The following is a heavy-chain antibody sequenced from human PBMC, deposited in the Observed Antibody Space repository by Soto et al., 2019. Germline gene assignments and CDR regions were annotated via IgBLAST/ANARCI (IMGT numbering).Heavy chain of an antibody. CDR3: AKDVTPGRAVAGPNWFDP. CDR2: ISYDRSNK. V-gene: IGHV3-30*18. CDR1: GFTFSSYG. J-gene: IGHJ5*02. Sequence: PGGSLRLSCAASGFTFSSYGMHWVRQAPGKGLEWVAVISYDRSNKYYADSVKGRFTISRDNSKNTLYLQMNSLRAEDTAVYYCAKDVTPGRAVAGPNWFDPWGQGTLVTVSS. D-gene: IGHD6-19*01.